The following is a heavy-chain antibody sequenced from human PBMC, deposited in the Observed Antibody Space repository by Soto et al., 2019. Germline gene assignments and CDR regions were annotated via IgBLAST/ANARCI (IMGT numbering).Heavy chain of an antibody. Sequence: ASVKVSCKASGYTFISHGISWVRQARGQGLEWMGWISGKNGNTNYAQKFQGRVTLTTDTSTSTAYLELMSLRSDATDGYYCARVSSSILVVPDYGMDVWGQGTTVTVS. CDR2: ISGKNGNT. V-gene: IGHV1-18*04. CDR1: GYTFISHG. D-gene: IGHD2-2*01. CDR3: ARVSSSILVVPDYGMDV. J-gene: IGHJ6*02.